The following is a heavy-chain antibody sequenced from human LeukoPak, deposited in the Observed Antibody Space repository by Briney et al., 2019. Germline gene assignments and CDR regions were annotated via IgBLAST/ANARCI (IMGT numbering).Heavy chain of an antibody. Sequence: ASVKASCKASGYTFTSYAMHWVRQAPGQRLEWMGWINAGNGNTKYSQKFQGRVTITRDTSASTAYMELSSLRSEDTAVYYCATLTTYCSSTSCSLVYWGQGTLVTVSS. V-gene: IGHV1-3*01. CDR1: GYTFTSYA. D-gene: IGHD2-2*01. J-gene: IGHJ4*02. CDR2: INAGNGNT. CDR3: ATLTTYCSSTSCSLVY.